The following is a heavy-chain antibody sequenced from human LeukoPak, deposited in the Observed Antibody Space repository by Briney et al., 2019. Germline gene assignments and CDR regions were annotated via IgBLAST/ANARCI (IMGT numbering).Heavy chain of an antibody. V-gene: IGHV3-7*05. CDR3: AREMGWNYGDY. Sequence: PGGSLRLSCAASGFTFSSYWMTWVRQAPGKGLEWLANIKKDGSEKYYVDSVRGRFTISRDNAKNSLYLQMNSLRAEDTAVYYCAREMGWNYGDYWGQGTLVTVS. CDR1: GFTFSSYW. J-gene: IGHJ4*02. D-gene: IGHD1-7*01. CDR2: IKKDGSEK.